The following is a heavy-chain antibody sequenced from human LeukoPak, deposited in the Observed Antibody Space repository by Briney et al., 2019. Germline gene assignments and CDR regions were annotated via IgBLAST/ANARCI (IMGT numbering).Heavy chain of an antibody. D-gene: IGHD2-15*01. J-gene: IGHJ3*02. CDR1: GYSFTSYW. CDR3: ARICSGGSCYSGLNAFDI. V-gene: IGHV5-51*01. CDR2: IYPGDSDT. Sequence: GESLQISCKGSGYSFTSYWIGWVRRLPGKGLVWMGIIYPGDSDTRYSPSFQGQVTISADKSISTAYLQWSSLQASDTAMYYCARICSGGSCYSGLNAFDIWGQGTMVTVSS.